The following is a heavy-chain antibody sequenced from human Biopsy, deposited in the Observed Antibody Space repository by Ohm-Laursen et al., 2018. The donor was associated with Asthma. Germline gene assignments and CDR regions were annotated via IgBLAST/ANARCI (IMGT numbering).Heavy chain of an antibody. CDR2: IYWDDYN. CDR1: GLSLRTPGVG. CDR3: ALSQDSGFDDHSPSWFDP. D-gene: IGHD3-9*01. Sequence: TQTLTLTCSFSGLSLRTPGVGVGWIRQSPGKALEWLPLIYWDDYNLFRPSLKRRLTITKDPSKNQVVLTMTKMDPVDSGTYYCALSQDSGFDDHSPSWFDPWGQGTLVTVSS. J-gene: IGHJ5*02. V-gene: IGHV2-5*02.